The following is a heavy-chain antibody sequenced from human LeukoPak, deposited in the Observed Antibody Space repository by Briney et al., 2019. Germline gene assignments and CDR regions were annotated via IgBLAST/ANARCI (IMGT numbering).Heavy chain of an antibody. D-gene: IGHD3-10*02. J-gene: IGHJ6*02. CDR1: GFTFSSYA. Sequence: PGGSLRLSCAASGFTFSSYAMSWVRQAPGKGLEWVSTISGSGSSTYYADSVKGRFTISRDNSKNTLYLQMNSLKAEDTAIYYCAKDVRPGGGGMDVWGQGTTVTVSS. CDR3: AKDVRPGGGGMDV. CDR2: ISGSGSST. V-gene: IGHV3-23*01.